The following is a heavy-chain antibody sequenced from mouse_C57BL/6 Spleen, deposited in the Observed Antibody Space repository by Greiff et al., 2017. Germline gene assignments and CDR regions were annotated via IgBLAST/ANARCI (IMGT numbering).Heavy chain of an antibody. D-gene: IGHD1-1*01. Sequence: VQLQQSGPELVKPGASVKISCKASGYSFTGYYMHWVKQSHGTILDWIGYIYPYNGVSSYNQKFKGKATLTVDKSSSTAYMELRSLTSEDSAVYYCAREDYYGSSQERRDYYAMDYWGQGTSVTVSS. CDR1: GYSFTGYY. CDR2: IYPYNGVS. V-gene: IGHV1-31*01. CDR3: AREDYYGSSQERRDYYAMDY. J-gene: IGHJ4*01.